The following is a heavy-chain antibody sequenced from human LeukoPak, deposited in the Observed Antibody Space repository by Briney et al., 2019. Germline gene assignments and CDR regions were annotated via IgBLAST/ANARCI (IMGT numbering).Heavy chain of an antibody. CDR2: INPNSGGT. J-gene: IGHJ4*02. V-gene: IGHV1-2*02. Sequence: ASVKVSCKASGYTFTDYYMHWVRQAPGQGLEWMGWINPNSGGTNYAQKFQGRVTMTRDTSTSTAYMELRSLRSDDTAVYYCARGEYSNGYPYRLDSWGQGTLVTVSS. D-gene: IGHD3-16*01. CDR3: ARGEYSNGYPYRLDS. CDR1: GYTFTDYY.